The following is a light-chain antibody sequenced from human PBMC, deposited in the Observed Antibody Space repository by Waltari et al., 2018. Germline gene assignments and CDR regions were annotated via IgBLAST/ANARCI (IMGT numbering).Light chain of an antibody. CDR3: NSRDSSGNLV. Sequence: SSELTQDPAVSVALGQTVRITCQGDGLRSYYASWYQQKPGQAPVLVTYGKNNRPSGIPDRFSGSSSGNTASLTITGAQAEDEADYYCNSRDSSGNLVFGGGTKLTVL. J-gene: IGLJ2*01. CDR1: GLRSYY. CDR2: GKN. V-gene: IGLV3-19*01.